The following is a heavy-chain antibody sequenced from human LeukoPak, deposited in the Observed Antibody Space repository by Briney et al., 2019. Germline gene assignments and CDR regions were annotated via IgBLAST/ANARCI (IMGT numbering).Heavy chain of an antibody. CDR2: ISSSGTTI. CDR3: ARDPSSGYRSPLLYYFDY. Sequence: GGSLRLSCAASGFTVSNYGVNWVRQAPGEGLEWVSYISSSGTTIYYADSVKGRFTISRDNAKNSLHLQMNSLRAEDTAVYYCARDPSSGYRSPLLYYFDYWGQGTLVTVSS. J-gene: IGHJ4*02. D-gene: IGHD3-22*01. CDR1: GFTVSNYG. V-gene: IGHV3-48*01.